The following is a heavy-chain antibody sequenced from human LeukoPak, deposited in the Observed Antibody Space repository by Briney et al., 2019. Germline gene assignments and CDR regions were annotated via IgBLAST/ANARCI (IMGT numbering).Heavy chain of an antibody. CDR2: IYHTGTT. V-gene: IGHV4-39*01. Sequence: PSETLSLTCTVSGGSISSSIYHGGWIRQPPGKGLEWIGTIYHTGTTHYNPSLKSRVTISVDTSRNQFSLTLNSMIAADTAVYYCAIYTNSAAGYWGHGALVAVSS. CDR1: GGSISSSIYH. D-gene: IGHD2-2*02. CDR3: AIYTNSAAGY. J-gene: IGHJ4*01.